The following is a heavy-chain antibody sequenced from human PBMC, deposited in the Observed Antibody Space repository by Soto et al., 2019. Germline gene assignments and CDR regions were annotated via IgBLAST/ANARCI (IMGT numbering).Heavy chain of an antibody. CDR2: INPNSGGT. Sequence: ASVKVSCKASGYTFTCCYMHWVRQAPGQGLEWMGWINPNSGGTNYAQKFQGWVTMTRDTSISTAYMELSRLRSDDTAVYYCARDDGYCSGGSCYRFFDYWGQGTLVTVS. CDR1: GYTFTCCY. D-gene: IGHD2-15*01. CDR3: ARDDGYCSGGSCYRFFDY. J-gene: IGHJ4*02. V-gene: IGHV1-2*04.